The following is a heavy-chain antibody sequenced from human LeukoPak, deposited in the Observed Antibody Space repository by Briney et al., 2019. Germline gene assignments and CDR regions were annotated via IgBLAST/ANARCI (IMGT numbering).Heavy chain of an antibody. CDR3: AKSPYDFWSSFDY. CDR2: ISDSGGST. Sequence: GGSLRLSCATSGFTFSSYAMIWVRQAPGKGLEWVSGISDSGGSTYYADSVKGRFTISRDNSKSTLYLQMSSLRAEDTAVYYCAKSPYDFWSSFDYWGQGTLVTVSS. V-gene: IGHV3-23*01. CDR1: GFTFSSYA. D-gene: IGHD3-3*01. J-gene: IGHJ4*02.